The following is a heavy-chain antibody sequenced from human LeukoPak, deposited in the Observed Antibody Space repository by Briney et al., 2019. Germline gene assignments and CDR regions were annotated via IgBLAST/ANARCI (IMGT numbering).Heavy chain of an antibody. J-gene: IGHJ4*02. CDR3: ANGPYGSGSLGDY. D-gene: IGHD3-10*01. Sequence: GGSLRLSCAASGFTFSSYSMNWVRQAPGKGLEWVSSISSSSSYIYYADSVKGRFTISRDNSKNTLYLQMNSLRAEDTAVYYCANGPYGSGSLGDYWGQGTLVTVSS. CDR1: GFTFSSYS. CDR2: ISSSSSYI. V-gene: IGHV3-21*04.